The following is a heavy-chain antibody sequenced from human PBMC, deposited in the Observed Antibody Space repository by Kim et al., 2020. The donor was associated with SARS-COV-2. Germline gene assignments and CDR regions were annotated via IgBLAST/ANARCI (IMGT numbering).Heavy chain of an antibody. CDR3: ARDIAARQKNWFDP. CDR1: GYTFTSYA. Sequence: ASVKVSCKASGYTFTSYAMHWVRQAPGQRLEWMGWINAGNGNTKYSQKFQGRVTITRDTSASTAYMELSSLRSEDTAVYYCARDIAARQKNWFDPWGQGTLVTVSS. CDR2: INAGNGNT. V-gene: IGHV1-3*01. J-gene: IGHJ5*02. D-gene: IGHD6-6*01.